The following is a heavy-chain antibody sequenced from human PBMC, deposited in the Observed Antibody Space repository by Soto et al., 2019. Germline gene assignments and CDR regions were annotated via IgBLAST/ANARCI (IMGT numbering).Heavy chain of an antibody. Sequence: QLQLQESGPGLVKPSETLSLTCTVSGGSISSSDFYWGWLRQPPGKGLDFIGSMYYSGTTYYNPSLKNRITISVDTSKQQFSLKLISVTAADTAVYYCAVVDSTGNWFDPWGQGALFTVSS. J-gene: IGHJ5*02. CDR3: AVVDSTGNWFDP. CDR1: GGSISSSDFY. CDR2: MYYSGTT. V-gene: IGHV4-39*01. D-gene: IGHD3-22*01.